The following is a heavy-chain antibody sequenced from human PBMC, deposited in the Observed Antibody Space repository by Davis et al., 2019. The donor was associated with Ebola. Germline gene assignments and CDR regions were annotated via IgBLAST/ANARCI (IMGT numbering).Heavy chain of an antibody. V-gene: IGHV1-69*04. CDR3: ERSRVGADCGGDCYP. D-gene: IGHD2-21*02. J-gene: IGHJ5*02. Sequence: SVKVSCKASGGTFSSYAISWVRQAPGQGLEWMGRIIPILGIANYAQKFQGRVTITADKSTSTAYMELSSLRSEDTAVYYCERSRVGADCGGDCYPWGQGTLVTDSS. CDR2: IIPILGIA. CDR1: GGTFSSYA.